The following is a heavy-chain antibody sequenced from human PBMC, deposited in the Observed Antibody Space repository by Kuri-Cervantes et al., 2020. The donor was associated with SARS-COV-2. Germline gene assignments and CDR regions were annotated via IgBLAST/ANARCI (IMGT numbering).Heavy chain of an antibody. CDR2: ISYSGST. J-gene: IGHJ4*02. Sequence: SETLSLTCTVSGGSISTYYWSWFRQPPGKGLEWIGYISYSGSTNYNPSLKSRVTISVDTSKNQFSLKLSSVTAADTAVYYCAREVSSEQLVAFDYWGQGTLVTVSS. CDR3: AREVSSEQLVAFDY. CDR1: GGSISTYY. D-gene: IGHD6-6*01. V-gene: IGHV4-59*12.